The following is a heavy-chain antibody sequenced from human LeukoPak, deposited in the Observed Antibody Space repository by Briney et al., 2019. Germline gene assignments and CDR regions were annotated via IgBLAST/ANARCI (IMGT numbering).Heavy chain of an antibody. CDR1: GFTFGDYA. V-gene: IGHV3-23*01. D-gene: IGHD4-23*01. CDR2: VNGGGGST. CDR3: AKIGGNVVY. J-gene: IGHJ4*02. Sequence: GGSLRLSCTASGFTFGDYAMSWVRQAPGKGLEWVSSVNGGGGSTYYADSVKGRFTISRDNSKSSLYLQMNSLRAEDTAVYYCAKIGGNVVYWGQGTLVTVSS.